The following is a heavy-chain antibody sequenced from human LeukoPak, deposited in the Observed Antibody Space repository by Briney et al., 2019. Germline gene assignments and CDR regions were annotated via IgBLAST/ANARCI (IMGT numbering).Heavy chain of an antibody. CDR3: ARGVGYCSSTSCYWWCDP. J-gene: IGHJ5*02. Sequence: GGSLRLSCAASGFTFSSYWMHWVRQAPGKGLVWVSRINSDGSNTSYADSVKGRFTISRDNAKNTLYLQMNSLRAEDTAVYYCARGVGYCSSTSCYWWCDPWGQGTLVTVSS. CDR2: INSDGSNT. CDR1: GFTFSSYW. D-gene: IGHD2-2*01. V-gene: IGHV3-74*01.